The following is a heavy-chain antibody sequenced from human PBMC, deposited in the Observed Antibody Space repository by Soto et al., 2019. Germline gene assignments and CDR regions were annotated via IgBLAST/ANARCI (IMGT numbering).Heavy chain of an antibody. J-gene: IGHJ5*02. CDR2: INPSGGST. D-gene: IGHD6-13*01. CDR1: GYTFTSYY. V-gene: IGHV1-46*03. Sequence: QVQLVQSGAEVKKPGASVKVSCKASGYTFTSYYMHWVRQAPGQGLEWMGIINPSGGSTSYAQKSQGRVTMTRDTSTSTVYMELSSLRSEDTAVYYCARVPSAYSSSWYDWFDPWGQGTLVTVSS. CDR3: ARVPSAYSSSWYDWFDP.